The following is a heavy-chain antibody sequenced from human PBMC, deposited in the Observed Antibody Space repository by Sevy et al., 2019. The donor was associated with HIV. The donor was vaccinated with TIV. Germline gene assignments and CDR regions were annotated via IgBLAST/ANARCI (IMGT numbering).Heavy chain of an antibody. V-gene: IGHV3-23*01. J-gene: IGHJ4*02. CDR2: ISGSGGST. D-gene: IGHD3-22*01. Sequence: GGSLRLSCAASGFTFSSYAMSWVRQAPGKGLEWVSAISGSGGSTYYADSVKGRFTISRDNSKNTLYLQMNSLRAEDTVVYYCAKGNYYYDSSGRDYWGQGTLVTVSS. CDR1: GFTFSSYA. CDR3: AKGNYYYDSSGRDY.